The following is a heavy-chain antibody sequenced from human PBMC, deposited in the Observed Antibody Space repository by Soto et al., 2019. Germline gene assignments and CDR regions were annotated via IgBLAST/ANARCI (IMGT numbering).Heavy chain of an antibody. Sequence: SVTNSYMASGYTFTDYNIHWVRQTPGQKSDWMGWNNHNSGGTKTAQKFQGWVTMTRDTSITTVYMEMNNFTSDDTAMYFCARDWGHYYGSGSFPSPHPSDIWGQGHLVTVSS. CDR3: ARDWGHYYGSGSFPSPHPSDI. J-gene: IGHJ4*02. D-gene: IGHD3-10*01. CDR1: GYTFTDYN. CDR2: NNHNSGGT. V-gene: IGHV1-2*04.